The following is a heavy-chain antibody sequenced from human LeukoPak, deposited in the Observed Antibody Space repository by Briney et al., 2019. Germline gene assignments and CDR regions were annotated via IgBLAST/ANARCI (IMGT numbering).Heavy chain of an antibody. Sequence: PSETLSLTCTVSDGSISSYYWSWIRQPAGKGLEWIGRIHTSGSTDYNPSLESRVTMSVDTSKNQFSLKLSSVTAADTAVYYCAREGSMTARPFVSIDYWGQGTLVTVSS. CDR3: AREGSMTARPFVSIDY. CDR2: IHTSGST. J-gene: IGHJ4*02. CDR1: DGSISSYY. D-gene: IGHD6-6*01. V-gene: IGHV4-4*07.